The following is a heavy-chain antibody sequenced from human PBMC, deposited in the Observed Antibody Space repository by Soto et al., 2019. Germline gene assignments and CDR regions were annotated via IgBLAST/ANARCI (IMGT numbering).Heavy chain of an antibody. D-gene: IGHD3-16*01. CDR3: AREPFGMAIARKYFDY. J-gene: IGHJ4*02. V-gene: IGHV3-7*01. CDR1: EFTIGSFA. CDR2: INEDGCET. Sequence: PGGSMSDSSAAAEFTIGSFAMILVRQNPGKGLEWVANINEDGCETYYVDSVKGRFTISRDNAKNSLYLQMNSLRAEDTAVYYCAREPFGMAIARKYFDYWGQGILVTVSS.